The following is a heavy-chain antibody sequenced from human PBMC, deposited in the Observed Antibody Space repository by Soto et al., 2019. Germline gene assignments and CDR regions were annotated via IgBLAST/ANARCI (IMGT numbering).Heavy chain of an antibody. D-gene: IGHD3-10*01. CDR1: GGSFSGYY. Sequence: SETLSLTCAVYGGSFSGYYWSWIRQPPGKGLEWIGEINHSGSTNYNPSLKSRVTISVDTSKNQFSLKLSSVTAADTAVYYCARGRPYYYGSGSTDYWGQGTLVTVSS. J-gene: IGHJ4*02. V-gene: IGHV4-34*01. CDR2: INHSGST. CDR3: ARGRPYYYGSGSTDY.